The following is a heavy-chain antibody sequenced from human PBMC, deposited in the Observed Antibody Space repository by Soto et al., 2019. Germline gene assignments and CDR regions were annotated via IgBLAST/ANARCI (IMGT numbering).Heavy chain of an antibody. D-gene: IGHD2-21*02. CDR3: ATVEDCGGDCPIEAFEI. V-gene: IGHV1-18*01. Sequence: VKVPCKASGYTFTSYGISWLQQAQGPGLEWMGWISAYNGNTNYAQKLQGRVTMTTDTSTRTADMELSSLRSEDTAVYYCATVEDCGGDCPIEAFEIWGQGKMVTVS. CDR1: GYTFTSYG. CDR2: ISAYNGNT. J-gene: IGHJ3*02.